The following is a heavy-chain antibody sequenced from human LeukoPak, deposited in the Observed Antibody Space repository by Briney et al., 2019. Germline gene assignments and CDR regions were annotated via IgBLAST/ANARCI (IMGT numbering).Heavy chain of an antibody. V-gene: IGHV4-39*01. CDR3: ASRQRYSSSWYFDY. D-gene: IGHD6-13*01. J-gene: IGHJ4*02. CDR1: GNSISSSSYY. Sequence: SETLSLTCTVSGNSISSSSYYWGWIRQPPGKGLEWIGNINYSGSTYYNPSLKSRVTMSVDTSKNQFSLKLNSVTAADTAVYYCASRQRYSSSWYFDYWGQGTLVTVSS. CDR2: INYSGST.